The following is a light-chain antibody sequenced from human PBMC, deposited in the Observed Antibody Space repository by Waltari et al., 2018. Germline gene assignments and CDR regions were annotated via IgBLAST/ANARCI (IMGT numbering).Light chain of an antibody. J-gene: IGKJ1*01. CDR2: DAS. Sequence: EIVLTQSPGTLSLSPGERATLSCRASQSVRRTLAWDQQKPGQAPRLLIYDASTRATGIPDRFSGSGSGTDFSLTISRLEPEDFAVYFCQKYGTLPATFGQGTKVEIK. CDR1: QSVRRT. V-gene: IGKV3-20*01. CDR3: QKYGTLPAT.